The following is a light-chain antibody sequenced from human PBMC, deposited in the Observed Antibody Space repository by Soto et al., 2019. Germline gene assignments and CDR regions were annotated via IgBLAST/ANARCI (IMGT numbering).Light chain of an antibody. V-gene: IGLV2-11*01. CDR1: SSDVGGYNY. Sequence: QSALTQPRSVSGSPGQSVTISCTGTSSDVGGYNYVSWYQQHPGKAPKLMIYDLSKRPSGVPDRFSGSKSGNTASLTISGXXXXXXXXXYCXSYAGSYTVFGGGTKLTVL. CDR2: DLS. J-gene: IGLJ3*02. CDR3: XSYAGSYTV.